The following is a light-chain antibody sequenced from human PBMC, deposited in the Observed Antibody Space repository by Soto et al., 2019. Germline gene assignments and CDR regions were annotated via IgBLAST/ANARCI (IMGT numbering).Light chain of an antibody. CDR2: DNN. Sequence: QSVLPQPHSASGTPGPRVTISCSGSSSNIGSNTVNWYQQLPGTAPKLLIYDNNQRPSGVPDRFSGSKSGTSASLAISGLQSEDEADYYCAAWDGSLNVVVFGGGTKLTVL. CDR1: SSNIGSNT. CDR3: AAWDGSLNVVV. J-gene: IGLJ2*01. V-gene: IGLV1-44*01.